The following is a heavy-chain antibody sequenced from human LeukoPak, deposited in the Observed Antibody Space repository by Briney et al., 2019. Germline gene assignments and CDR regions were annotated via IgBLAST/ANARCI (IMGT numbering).Heavy chain of an antibody. Sequence: GASVKVSCRASGYTFTDYYIHYVRQAPGLGLEWMGRINPNSGGTNYAQKFQGRVTMTRDTSISTAYMELSRVRSDDTAVYYCAKDGPCSGGSCSHYYYYMDVWGKGTTVTVSS. CDR2: INPNSGGT. J-gene: IGHJ6*03. D-gene: IGHD2-15*01. CDR3: AKDGPCSGGSCSHYYYYMDV. V-gene: IGHV1-2*06. CDR1: GYTFTDYY.